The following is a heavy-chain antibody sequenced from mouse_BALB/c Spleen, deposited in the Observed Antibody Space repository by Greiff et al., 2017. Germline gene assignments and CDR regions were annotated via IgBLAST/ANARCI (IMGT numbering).Heavy chain of an antibody. Sequence: EVQVVESGPSLVKPSQTLSLTCSVTGDSITSGYWNWIRKFPGNKLEYMGYISYSGSTYYNPSLKSRISITRDTSKNQYYLQLNSVTTEDTATYYCARYYYGSSYWWYFDVWGAGTTVTVSS. CDR3: ARYYYGSSYWWYFDV. CDR1: GDSITSGY. CDR2: ISYSGST. J-gene: IGHJ1*01. D-gene: IGHD1-1*01. V-gene: IGHV3-8*02.